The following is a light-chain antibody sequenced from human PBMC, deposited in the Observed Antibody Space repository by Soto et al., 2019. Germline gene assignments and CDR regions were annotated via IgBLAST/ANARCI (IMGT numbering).Light chain of an antibody. CDR2: DVS. Sequence: QSALTQPRSVSGSPGQSVTIACTGTSSDVGGYNYVSWYQQHPGKAPKLMIYDVSKRPSGVPDRFSGSKSGNTASLTISGLQAEDEAGYYCCSYAGSYPYVFGTGTKLTVL. V-gene: IGLV2-11*01. J-gene: IGLJ1*01. CDR1: SSDVGGYNY. CDR3: CSYAGSYPYV.